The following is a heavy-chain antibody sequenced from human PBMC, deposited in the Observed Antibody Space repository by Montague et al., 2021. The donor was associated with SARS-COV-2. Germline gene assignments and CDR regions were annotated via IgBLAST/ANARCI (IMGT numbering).Heavy chain of an antibody. Sequence: SLRLSCAASGFDSTSSEINWVRQAPGKGLEWVSYISTSGTLPSYMDSVRGRFTISRDNAKKSLYLQMDSLRAEDTAVYFCAREAVGYSHGYPYWYFDLWGRSTLVTVSS. J-gene: IGHJ2*01. CDR3: AREAVGYSHGYPYWYFDL. CDR2: ISTSGTLP. CDR1: GFDSTSSE. D-gene: IGHD5-18*01. V-gene: IGHV3-48*03.